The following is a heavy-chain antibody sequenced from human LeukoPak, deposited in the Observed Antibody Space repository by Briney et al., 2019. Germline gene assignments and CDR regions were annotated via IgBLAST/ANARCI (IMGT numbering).Heavy chain of an antibody. V-gene: IGHV4-59*12. Sequence: GSLRLSCAASGFTFSSYSMNWVRQAPGKGLEWIGYIYYSGSTYYNPSLKSRVTISVDTSKNQFSLKLSSVTAADTAVYYCARDRGSYSEFDYWGQGTLVTVSS. CDR3: ARDRGSYSEFDY. D-gene: IGHD1-26*01. CDR1: GFTFSSYS. J-gene: IGHJ4*02. CDR2: IYYSGST.